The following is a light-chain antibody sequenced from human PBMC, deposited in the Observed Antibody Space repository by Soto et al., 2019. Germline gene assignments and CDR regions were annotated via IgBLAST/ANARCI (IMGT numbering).Light chain of an antibody. V-gene: IGKV1-6*01. CDR1: QGIGSD. CDR3: LQDSPYPRT. J-gene: IGKJ1*01. Sequence: AIQMTQSPSSLSASVGDRITITCRASQGIGSDLGWYQQRSGTAPKLLIYAASTLQSGVPSRFSGGGSGTDFTLTISSLQPEDVATYYCLQDSPYPRTFGQGTKVAI. CDR2: AAS.